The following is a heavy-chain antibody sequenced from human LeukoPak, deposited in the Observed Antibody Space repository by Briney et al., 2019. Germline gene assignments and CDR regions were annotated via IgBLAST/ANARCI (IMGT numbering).Heavy chain of an antibody. CDR3: ARSLLEWLLDGGYYYYMDV. CDR1: GGSTSSYS. Sequence: SETLSLTCSVSGGSTSSYSWSWIRQPPGKGLEWIGYIYYSGSTKYNPSLKSRVTISVDTSRNQFSLKLSSVTAADTAVYYCARSLLEWLLDGGYYYYMDVWGKGTTVTVSS. CDR2: IYYSGST. J-gene: IGHJ6*03. V-gene: IGHV4-59*08. D-gene: IGHD3-3*01.